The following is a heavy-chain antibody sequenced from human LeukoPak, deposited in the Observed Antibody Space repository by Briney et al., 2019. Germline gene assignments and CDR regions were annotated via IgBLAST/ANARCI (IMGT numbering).Heavy chain of an antibody. Sequence: PGGSLRLSCAASGFTFSDQYMDWVRQAPGKGLEWIGRIRNKANSYTTEYAASVKGRFTISRDDSKNSLFLQMNSLKTEDTAVYYCARGLWFGYGGHDGFDFWGQGTMVTVSS. V-gene: IGHV3-72*01. J-gene: IGHJ3*01. CDR2: IRNKANSYTT. CDR1: GFTFSDQY. D-gene: IGHD3-10*01. CDR3: ARGLWFGYGGHDGFDF.